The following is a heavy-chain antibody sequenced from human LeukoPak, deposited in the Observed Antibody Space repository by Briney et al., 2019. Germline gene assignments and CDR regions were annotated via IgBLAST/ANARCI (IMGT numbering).Heavy chain of an antibody. V-gene: IGHV3-30-3*01. Sequence: GGSLRLSCAVSGFTFSSYAMHWVRQAPGKGLEWVAVISYDGSNKYYADSVKGRFTISRDNSKNTLYLQMNSLRAEDTAVYYCASLGGIVVVPAAIWDWFDPWGQGTLVTVSS. CDR3: ASLGGIVVVPAAIWDWFDP. D-gene: IGHD2-2*01. CDR1: GFTFSSYA. J-gene: IGHJ5*02. CDR2: ISYDGSNK.